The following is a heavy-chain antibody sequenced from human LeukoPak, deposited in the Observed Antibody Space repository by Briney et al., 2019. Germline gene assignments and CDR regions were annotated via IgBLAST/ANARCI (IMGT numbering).Heavy chain of an antibody. CDR1: GFTFSSYG. V-gene: IGHV3-30*02. Sequence: GGSLRLSCAASGFTFSSYGMHWVRQAPGKGLEWVAFIRYDGSNKYYADSVKGRFAISRDNSKNTLYLQMNSLRAEDTAVYYCAKDYYDFWSGYYPDYWGQRTLVTVSS. D-gene: IGHD3-3*01. CDR3: AKDYYDFWSGYYPDY. J-gene: IGHJ4*02. CDR2: IRYDGSNK.